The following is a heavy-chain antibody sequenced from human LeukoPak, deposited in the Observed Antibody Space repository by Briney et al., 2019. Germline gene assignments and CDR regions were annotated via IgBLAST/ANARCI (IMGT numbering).Heavy chain of an antibody. CDR3: ARDVSNSHWYFDL. D-gene: IGHD4-23*01. CDR2: INSDGSST. J-gene: IGHJ2*01. Sequence: SGRSLRLSCVASGFMFSSYWMNWVRQAPGKGLVWVSRINSDGSSTSYADSVKGRFTISRDNAKNTLFLQMNSLRAEDTAVYYCARDVSNSHWYFDLWGRGTLVTVSS. CDR1: GFMFSSYW. V-gene: IGHV3-74*01.